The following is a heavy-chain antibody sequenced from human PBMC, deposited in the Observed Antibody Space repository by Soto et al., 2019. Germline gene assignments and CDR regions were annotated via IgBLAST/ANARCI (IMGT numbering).Heavy chain of an antibody. V-gene: IGHV3-33*08. CDR1: GFVFSDYG. CDR2: ITNDVNSE. D-gene: IGHD7-27*01. Sequence: QMNLVESGGGVVQPGRSLRLSCAASGFVFSDYGMHWVRQAPGKGLEWVALITNDVNSEYYRESVKGRCTISRDNTKHTLYLQMNSLRTEETGVYYCVSKHHWARPVYSWGHGTLVNVSS. CDR3: VSKHHWARPVYS. J-gene: IGHJ5*01.